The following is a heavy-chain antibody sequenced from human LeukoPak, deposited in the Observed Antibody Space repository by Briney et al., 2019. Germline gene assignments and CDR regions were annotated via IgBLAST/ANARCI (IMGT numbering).Heavy chain of an antibody. J-gene: IGHJ4*02. CDR1: GGSISGYY. Sequence: SETLFLTCSVSGGSISGYYWSWIRQPPGKGLECIGYIFYSGSTNYNPSFKSRVSISLDTSKSQFSLKLTSVTAADTAMYYCARLGFRTGDNSLADYWGRGTQVAVSS. V-gene: IGHV4-59*08. D-gene: IGHD2-8*02. CDR2: IFYSGST. CDR3: ARLGFRTGDNSLADY.